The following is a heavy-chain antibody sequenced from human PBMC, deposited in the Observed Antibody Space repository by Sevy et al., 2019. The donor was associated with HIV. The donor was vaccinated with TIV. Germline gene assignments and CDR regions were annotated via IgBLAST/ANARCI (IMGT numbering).Heavy chain of an antibody. CDR1: GYTFTSYA. D-gene: IGHD3-3*01. CDR3: ARDYGGWFLEWLLYFAFDI. V-gene: IGHV1-3*01. J-gene: IGHJ3*02. CDR2: INAGNGNT. Sequence: ASVKVSCKASGYTFTSYAMHWVRQAPGQRLEWMGWINAGNGNTKYSQKFQGRVTITRETSASTAYMELSSLRSEDTAVYYCARDYGGWFLEWLLYFAFDIWGQGTMVTVSS.